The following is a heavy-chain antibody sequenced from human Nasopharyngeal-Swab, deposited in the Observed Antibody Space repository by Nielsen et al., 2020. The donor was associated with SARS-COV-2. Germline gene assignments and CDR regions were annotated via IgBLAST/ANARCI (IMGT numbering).Heavy chain of an antibody. CDR2: IYYSGST. J-gene: IGHJ2*01. CDR1: GGSISSYY. D-gene: IGHD3-22*01. V-gene: IGHV4-59*01. Sequence: SETLSLTCTVSGGSISSYYWSWIRQPPGKGLEWIGYIYYSGSTNYNPSFKSRVTISVDTSKNQFSLKLSSVTAADTAVYYCARDPRVYYYDRSTSWYFDLWGRGTLVTVSS. CDR3: ARDPRVYYYDRSTSWYFDL.